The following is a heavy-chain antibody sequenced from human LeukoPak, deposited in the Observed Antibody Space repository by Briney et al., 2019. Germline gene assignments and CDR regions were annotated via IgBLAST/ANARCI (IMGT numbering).Heavy chain of an antibody. J-gene: IGHJ4*02. D-gene: IGHD3-22*01. Sequence: ESSETLSLTCTVSGGSVSTGSYYWSWIRQPAGRGLEWFGHIHTSGTMNYNSSLKSRVRISVETSKNQFSLRLSYVTAADTAVYFCARGILRDYYDSSGFYHRGGVGYWGQGTLVTVSS. CDR3: ARGILRDYYDSSGFYHRGGVGY. V-gene: IGHV4-61*09. CDR1: GGSVSTGSYY. CDR2: IHTSGTM.